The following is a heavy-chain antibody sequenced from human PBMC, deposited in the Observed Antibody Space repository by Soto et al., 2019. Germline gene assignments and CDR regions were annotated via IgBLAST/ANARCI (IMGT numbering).Heavy chain of an antibody. Sequence: PSETLCLTCTVSGGSISSYYWSWIRQPPGKGLEWIGYIYYSGSTNYNPSLKSRVTISVDTSKNQFSLKLSSVTAADTAVYYCARSSPGIYSGYDSEKTYFDYWGQGTLVTVAS. CDR1: GGSISSYY. CDR2: IYYSGST. V-gene: IGHV4-59*01. CDR3: ARSSPGIYSGYDSEKTYFDY. D-gene: IGHD5-12*01. J-gene: IGHJ4*02.